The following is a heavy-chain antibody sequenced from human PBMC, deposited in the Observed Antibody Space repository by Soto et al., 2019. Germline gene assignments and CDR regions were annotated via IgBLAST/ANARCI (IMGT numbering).Heavy chain of an antibody. Sequence: PGESLKISCTGSGYSFTTYWIGWVRQMPGKGLEWMGIIYPGDFDTRYSPSFQGQVTISADTSISTAYLDLSSLTSDDTAVYYCARGEWVLPIWGQGTLVTVSS. CDR1: GYSFTTYW. V-gene: IGHV5-51*01. CDR2: IYPGDFDT. J-gene: IGHJ4*02. D-gene: IGHD1-26*01. CDR3: ARGEWVLPI.